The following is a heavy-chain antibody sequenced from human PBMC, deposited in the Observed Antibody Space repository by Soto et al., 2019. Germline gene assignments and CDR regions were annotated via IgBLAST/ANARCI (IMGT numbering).Heavy chain of an antibody. D-gene: IGHD4-17*01. CDR1: GFTFSSYG. CDR3: AKGGMLTTVTTFDY. V-gene: IGHV3-30*18. J-gene: IGHJ4*02. Sequence: QVQLVESGGGVVQPGRSLRLSCAASGFTFSSYGMHWVRQAPGKGLEWVAVISYDGSNKYYADSVKGRFTISRDNSKNTLYLQMNSLRAEDTAVYYCAKGGMLTTVTTFDYWGQGTLVTVSS. CDR2: ISYDGSNK.